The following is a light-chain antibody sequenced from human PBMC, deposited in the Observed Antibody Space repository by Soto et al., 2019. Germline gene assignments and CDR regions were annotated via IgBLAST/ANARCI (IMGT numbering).Light chain of an antibody. Sequence: QSALTQPRSVSGSPGQSVTISCTGTSSDVGRYNYVSWYQQHPGKAPKLMIYDVSKRPSGVPDRFSGSKSGNTASLTISVLQAEDEADYYCCSYAGSYGVVFGGGTKLTVL. CDR1: SSDVGRYNY. J-gene: IGLJ2*01. V-gene: IGLV2-11*01. CDR3: CSYAGSYGVV. CDR2: DVS.